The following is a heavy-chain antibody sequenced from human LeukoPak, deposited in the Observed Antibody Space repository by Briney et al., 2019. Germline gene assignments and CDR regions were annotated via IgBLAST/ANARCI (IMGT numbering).Heavy chain of an antibody. D-gene: IGHD4-11*01. V-gene: IGHV4-39*01. J-gene: IGHJ4*02. CDR3: ARQSYSDYVRFVDY. CDR1: GGSISSSSYY. CDR2: IYYSGST. Sequence: SETLSLTCTVSGGSISSSSYYWGWIRQPPGKGLEWIGSIYYSGSTYYKPSLKSRVTISVDTSKNQFSLKLSSVTAADTAVYYCARQSYSDYVRFVDYWGQGTLVTVSS.